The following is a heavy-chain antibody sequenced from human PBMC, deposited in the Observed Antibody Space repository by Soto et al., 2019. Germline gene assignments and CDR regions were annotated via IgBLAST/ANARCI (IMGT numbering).Heavy chain of an antibody. D-gene: IGHD3-22*01. CDR1: GYTFTSYG. CDR3: ATTPDWNYYDSSGYYEGYYFDY. Sequence: QVQLVQSGAEVKKPGSSVKVSCKASGYTFTSYGISWVRQAPGQGLEWMGWISAYNGNTNYAQKLQGRVTMTTDTSKSTAYMELRSLRSDDTAVYYCATTPDWNYYDSSGYYEGYYFDYWGQGTLVTVSS. J-gene: IGHJ4*02. CDR2: ISAYNGNT. V-gene: IGHV1-18*04.